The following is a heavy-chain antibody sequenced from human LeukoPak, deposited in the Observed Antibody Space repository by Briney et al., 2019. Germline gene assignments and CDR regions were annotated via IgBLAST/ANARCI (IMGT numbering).Heavy chain of an antibody. J-gene: IGHJ4*02. D-gene: IGHD4-17*01. CDR1: GGSFSGYY. V-gene: IGHV4-34*01. CDR3: ARKDRLGYYFDY. CDR2: INHSGST. Sequence: KASETLSLTCAVYGGSFSGYYWSWIRQPPGKGLEWIGEINHSGSTNYNPSLKSRVTISVDTSKNQFSLKLGSVTAADTAVYYCARKDRLGYYFDYWGQGTLVTVSS.